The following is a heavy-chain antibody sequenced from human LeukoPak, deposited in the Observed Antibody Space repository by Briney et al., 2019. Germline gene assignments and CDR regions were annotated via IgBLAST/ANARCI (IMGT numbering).Heavy chain of an antibody. D-gene: IGHD3-10*01. CDR3: AREPSGSGGYDY. CDR1: GFTFSGYY. V-gene: IGHV1-2*02. CDR2: IGPNSGGT. Sequence: GASVKVSCKASGFTFSGYYMHLVRQAPAQGLEWMAWIGPNSGGTNYVQKFQGRVTVTRDTSISTDYMEISGLTSDDTALYYCAREPSGSGGYDYWGQGTLVTVSS. J-gene: IGHJ4*02.